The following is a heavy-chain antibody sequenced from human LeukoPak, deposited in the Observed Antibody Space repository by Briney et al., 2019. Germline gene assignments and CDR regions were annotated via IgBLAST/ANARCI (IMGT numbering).Heavy chain of an antibody. Sequence: PSETLSLTCTVSRGSVSSSYWSWIRQPPGKGLEWIGYIHYSGSTDYNPSLKSRVTMSVDTSKNQFSLKMNSVTAADTAMYYCARVQWLPLDVFNFWGQGTMVTVSS. CDR1: RGSVSSSY. J-gene: IGHJ3*01. CDR3: ARVQWLPLDVFNF. V-gene: IGHV4-59*02. D-gene: IGHD6-19*01. CDR2: IHYSGST.